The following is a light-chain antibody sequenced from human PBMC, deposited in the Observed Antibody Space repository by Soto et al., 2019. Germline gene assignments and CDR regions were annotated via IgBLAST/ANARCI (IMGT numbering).Light chain of an antibody. CDR2: AAS. V-gene: IGKV1-17*01. CDR3: LQHNTYPPYT. CDR1: QAIRKD. Sequence: DIPMTQSPSSLSASVGDRVTITCRASQAIRKDLGWYQQKPGKAPKRLIYAASSLQSGVPSRFTGSGSTTEFTLTINSLQPEDSATYYCLQHNTYPPYTFGQGTKLEIK. J-gene: IGKJ2*01.